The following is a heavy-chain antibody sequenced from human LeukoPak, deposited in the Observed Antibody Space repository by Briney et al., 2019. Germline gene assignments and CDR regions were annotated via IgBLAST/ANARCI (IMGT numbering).Heavy chain of an antibody. Sequence: SETLSLTCTVSGGSISSYYWSWIRQPPGKGLEWIGYIYYSGSTNYNPSLKSRVTISVDTSKNQFSLKLSSVTAADTAVYYCARDGDGYNFKGWFDPWGQGTLVTVSS. D-gene: IGHD5-24*01. V-gene: IGHV4-59*01. CDR2: IYYSGST. J-gene: IGHJ5*02. CDR1: GGSISSYY. CDR3: ARDGDGYNFKGWFDP.